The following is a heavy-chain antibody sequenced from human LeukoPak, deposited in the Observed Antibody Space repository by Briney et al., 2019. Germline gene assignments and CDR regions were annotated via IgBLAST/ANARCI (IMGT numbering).Heavy chain of an antibody. CDR3: TKTKGIYGPSGYYYYMDV. D-gene: IGHD3-3*02. CDR2: ISGSGIVT. J-gene: IGHJ6*03. V-gene: IGHV3-23*01. CDR1: GFTFAKFA. Sequence: PGESLRLSCAISGFTFAKFAMSWVRQAQGKGLEWVSTISGSGIVTYYADSVKGRFTISRDNSKNTLYLQMNSLRAKDTAVFYCTKTKGIYGPSGYYYYMDVWGKGTTVSVSS.